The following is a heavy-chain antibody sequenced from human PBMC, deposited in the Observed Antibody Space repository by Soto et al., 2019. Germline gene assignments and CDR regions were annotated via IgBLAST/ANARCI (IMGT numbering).Heavy chain of an antibody. V-gene: IGHV4-39*01. Sequence: SETLSLTCTVSGGSFTSTNYFWGWIRQPPGKGLEWIGYMYYNGNTFYSPSLKSRVTMSVDTSKRQFSLDLSSVTAADTAMYYCARLQIYDSIAPPTPIFHPWGLGAMVTVSS. CDR2: MYYNGNT. CDR1: GGSFTSTNYF. CDR3: ARLQIYDSIAPPTPIFHP. J-gene: IGHJ1*01. D-gene: IGHD3-22*01.